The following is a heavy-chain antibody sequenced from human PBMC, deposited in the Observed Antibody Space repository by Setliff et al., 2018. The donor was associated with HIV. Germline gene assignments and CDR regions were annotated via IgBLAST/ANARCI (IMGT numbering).Heavy chain of an antibody. CDR2: IIPILGIA. CDR1: GGTFSSYA. CDR3: ARVVGGSGSYAIFDY. J-gene: IGHJ4*02. V-gene: IGHV1-69*10. D-gene: IGHD3-10*01. Sequence: GASVKVSCKASGGTFSSYAISWVRQAPGQGLEWMGGIIPILGIAKYSQKFQGRVTITRDTSASTAYMELSSLRSEDTAVYYCARVVGGSGSYAIFDYWGQGTLVTVSS.